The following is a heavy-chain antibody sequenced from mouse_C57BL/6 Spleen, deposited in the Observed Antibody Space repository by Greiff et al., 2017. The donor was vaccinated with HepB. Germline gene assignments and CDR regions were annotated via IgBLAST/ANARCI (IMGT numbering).Heavy chain of an antibody. J-gene: IGHJ4*01. CDR1: GFSLSTSGMG. V-gene: IGHV8-12*01. CDR3: ARRLYGNHYAMDY. Sequence: VMLVESGPGILQSSQTLSLTCSFSGFSLSTSGMGVSWIRQPSGKGLEWLAHTYWDDDKRYNPSLKSRLTISKDTSRNQLFLKITSVDTADTATYYCARRLYGNHYAMDYWGQGTSVTVSS. CDR2: TYWDDDK. D-gene: IGHD2-1*01.